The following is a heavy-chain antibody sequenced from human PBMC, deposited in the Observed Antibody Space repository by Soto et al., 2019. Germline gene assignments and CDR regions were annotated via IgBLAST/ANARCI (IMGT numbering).Heavy chain of an antibody. Sequence: GGSLRLSCAASGFTFSSYAMSWVRQAPGKGLEWVSAISGSGGSTYYADSVKGRFTISRDNSKNTLYLQMNSLRAEDTAVYYCAKDRLTIFGVVIIKDYYYYGMDVWGQGTTVTVSS. V-gene: IGHV3-23*01. D-gene: IGHD3-3*01. J-gene: IGHJ6*02. CDR1: GFTFSSYA. CDR2: ISGSGGST. CDR3: AKDRLTIFGVVIIKDYYYYGMDV.